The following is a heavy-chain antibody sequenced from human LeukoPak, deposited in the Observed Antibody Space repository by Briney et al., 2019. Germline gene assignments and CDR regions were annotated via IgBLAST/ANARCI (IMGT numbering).Heavy chain of an antibody. J-gene: IGHJ6*02. D-gene: IGHD3-10*01. CDR2: IKRKTEGGTT. CDR1: GFSFSNAW. CDR3: TTYHYPASGSPLVSADNNNVDV. Sequence: GGSLGLSCAASGFSFSNAWMIWVRQAPGKGLEWVGRIKRKTEGGTTEYAAPVKGRFSISRDDSKNTLYLQMNSLKTDDTGVYYCTTYHYPASGSPLVSADNNNVDVWGQGTTVIVSS. V-gene: IGHV3-15*01.